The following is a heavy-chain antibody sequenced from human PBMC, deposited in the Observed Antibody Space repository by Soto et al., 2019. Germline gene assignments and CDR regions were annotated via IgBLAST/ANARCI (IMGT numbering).Heavy chain of an antibody. CDR2: TIPIFGTA. CDR1: GGTFSSYA. V-gene: IGHV1-69*01. J-gene: IGHJ6*02. Sequence: QVQLVQSVAEVKKPGSSLKVSCKASGGTFSSYAISWARQAPGQGLEWMAGTIPIFGTANYAQEFQGRVTITADESTSTAYMDLGSLRSEDTAVYYCARDLSSSFHPSYYYYGMDVWGQGTTVTVSS. D-gene: IGHD6-6*01. CDR3: ARDLSSSFHPSYYYYGMDV.